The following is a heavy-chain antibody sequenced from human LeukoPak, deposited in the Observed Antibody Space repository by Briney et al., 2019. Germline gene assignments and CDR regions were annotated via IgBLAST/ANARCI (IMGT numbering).Heavy chain of an antibody. J-gene: IGHJ4*02. CDR2: IFYSGST. V-gene: IGHV4-39*01. CDR1: GGSISSSSYY. D-gene: IGHD5-24*01. Sequence: SETLSLTCTVSGGSISSSSYYRAWIRQPPGKGLEWLGSIFYSGSTYYSPSLKSRVTISVDTSKNQFSLKLSSVTAADTAVYYCARRRDGYKQYYFDYWGQGTLVTVSS. CDR3: ARRRDGYKQYYFDY.